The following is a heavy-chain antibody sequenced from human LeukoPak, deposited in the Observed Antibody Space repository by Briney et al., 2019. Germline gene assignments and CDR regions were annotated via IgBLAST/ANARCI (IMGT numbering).Heavy chain of an antibody. CDR3: AREGDFDDFWSGYYDY. D-gene: IGHD3-3*01. J-gene: IGHJ4*02. CDR2: TYYRSKWYN. CDR1: GDSISSNSAA. Sequence: SQTLSLTCAISGDSISSNSAAWNWIRQSPSRGLEWLGRTYYRSKWYNDYAVSVKSRITINPDTSKNQFSLQLNSVTPEDTAVYYCAREGDFDDFWSGYYDYWGQGTLVTVSS. V-gene: IGHV6-1*01.